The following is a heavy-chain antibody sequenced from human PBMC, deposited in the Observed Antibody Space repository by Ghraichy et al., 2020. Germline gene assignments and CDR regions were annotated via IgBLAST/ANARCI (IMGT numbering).Heavy chain of an antibody. Sequence: GGSLRLSCAASGFTFSSYSMNWVRQAPGKGLEWVSYISSSSSTIYYADSVKGRFTISRDNAKNSLYLQMNSLRDEDTAVYYCAREVVVGYYYYYGMDVWGQGTTVTVSS. V-gene: IGHV3-48*02. J-gene: IGHJ6*02. CDR3: AREVVVGYYYYYGMDV. D-gene: IGHD2-2*01. CDR2: ISSSSSTI. CDR1: GFTFSSYS.